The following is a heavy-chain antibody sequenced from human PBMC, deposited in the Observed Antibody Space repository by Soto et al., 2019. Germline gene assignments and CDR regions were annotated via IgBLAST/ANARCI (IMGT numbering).Heavy chain of an antibody. CDR2: MNPNSGNT. D-gene: IGHD6-19*01. CDR3: ARGVEWLASFDY. Sequence: QVQLVQSGAEVKKPGASVKVSCKASGYTFTSYDINWVRQATGQGLEWMGWMNPNSGNTGNAQKLQGRITMTRNTSISTAYMELGRLRSEDTAVYYCARGVEWLASFDYWGQGNLGPGSP. CDR1: GYTFTSYD. V-gene: IGHV1-8*01. J-gene: IGHJ4*02.